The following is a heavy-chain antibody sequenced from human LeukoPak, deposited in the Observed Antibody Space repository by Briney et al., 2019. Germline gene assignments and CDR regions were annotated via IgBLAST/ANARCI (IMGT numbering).Heavy chain of an antibody. Sequence: SETLSLTCTVSGGSISSGGYYWSWIRQHPGKGLEWIGYIYYSGSTYYNPSLKSRVTISVDTSKNQFSLKLSSVTAADTAVYYCARTTLRHLGMDVWGRGTTVTVSS. CDR3: ARTTLRHLGMDV. V-gene: IGHV4-31*03. D-gene: IGHD3-16*01. J-gene: IGHJ6*02. CDR2: IYYSGST. CDR1: GGSISSGGYY.